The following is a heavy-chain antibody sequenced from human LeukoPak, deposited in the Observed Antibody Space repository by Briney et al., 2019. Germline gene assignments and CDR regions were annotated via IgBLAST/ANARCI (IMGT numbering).Heavy chain of an antibody. D-gene: IGHD5-18*01. CDR1: GFTFSSYW. CDR2: IKQDGSEK. Sequence: GGSLRLSCAASGFTFSSYWMSWVRQAPGKGLEWVANIKQDGSEKYYVDSVKGRFTISRDNAKNSLYLQMNSLRAEDTAVYYCAREIQLWLHLVYYYYYYGMDVWGQGTTVTVSS. V-gene: IGHV3-7*03. CDR3: AREIQLWLHLVYYYYYYGMDV. J-gene: IGHJ6*02.